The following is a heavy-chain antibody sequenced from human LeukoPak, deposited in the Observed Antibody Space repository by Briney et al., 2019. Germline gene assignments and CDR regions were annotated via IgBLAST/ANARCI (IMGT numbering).Heavy chain of an antibody. CDR1: GFTFSSYG. CDR3: ATYRQVLLPFES. D-gene: IGHD2-8*02. V-gene: IGHV3-23*01. J-gene: IGHJ4*02. Sequence: GGSLRLSCAASGFTFSSYGMSWVRQPPGKGLEWVSSIFPSGGEIHYADSVRGRFTISRDNSKSTLSLQMNSLRAEDTAIYYCATYRQVLLPFESWGQGTLVTASS. CDR2: IFPSGGEI.